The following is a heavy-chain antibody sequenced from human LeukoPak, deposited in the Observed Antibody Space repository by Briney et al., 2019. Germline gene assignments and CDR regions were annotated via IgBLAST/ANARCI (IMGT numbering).Heavy chain of an antibody. CDR3: ARDNAYKFDY. CDR2: INTYGSSA. D-gene: IGHD5-24*01. V-gene: IGHV3-74*01. Sequence: GSLRLSCAVSGFTFSSYWMNWVRQVPGKGLVWVSHINTYGSSATYADSVKGRFTISRDNAKNTLYLQMDSLKAEDTAIYYCARDNAYKFDYWGQGTLVIVSS. CDR1: GFTFSSYW. J-gene: IGHJ4*02.